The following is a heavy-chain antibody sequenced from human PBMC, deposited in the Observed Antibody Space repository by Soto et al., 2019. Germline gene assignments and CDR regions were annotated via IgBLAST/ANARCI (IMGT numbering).Heavy chain of an antibody. CDR2: IYPGDSDT. Sequence: PGESLKISCKGSGYSFTSYWIGWVRQMPGKGLEWMGIIYPGDSDTRYSPSFQGQVTISADKSISTAYLQWSSLKASDTAMYYCARCQKVATKYYYYYYMDVWGKGTTVTVSS. J-gene: IGHJ6*03. CDR1: GYSFTSYW. CDR3: ARCQKVATKYYYYYYMDV. V-gene: IGHV5-51*01. D-gene: IGHD5-12*01.